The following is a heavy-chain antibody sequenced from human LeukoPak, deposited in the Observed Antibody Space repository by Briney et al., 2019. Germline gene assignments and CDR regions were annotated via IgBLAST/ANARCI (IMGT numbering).Heavy chain of an antibody. J-gene: IGHJ6*03. V-gene: IGHV1-2*02. CDR3: ARDFELWFGELSDTYYYYYMDV. CDR1: GYTFTAYY. D-gene: IGHD3-10*01. Sequence: ASVKVSCKASGYTFTAYYMHWVRQAPGQGLEWMGWIKPNSGGTNYAQKFQGRVTMTRDTPISTAYMELSRLRSDDTAVYYCARDFELWFGELSDTYYYYYMDVWGKGTTVTVSS. CDR2: IKPNSGGT.